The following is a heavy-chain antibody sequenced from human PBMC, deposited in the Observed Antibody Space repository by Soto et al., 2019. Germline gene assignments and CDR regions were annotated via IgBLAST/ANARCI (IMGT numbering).Heavy chain of an antibody. Sequence: QVQLVESGGGVVQPGRSLRLSCAASGFPFSSYVMHWVRQAPGKGLEWVAVIWYDGTNKYYADSVKGRFTISRDNSKNTLYLQMNSLRAEDTAVYYCARDVGGDSSDSYYYYYMDVWGKGTTVTVSS. CDR3: ARDVGGDSSDSYYYYYMDV. J-gene: IGHJ6*03. CDR2: IWYDGTNK. V-gene: IGHV3-33*01. D-gene: IGHD6-19*01. CDR1: GFPFSSYV.